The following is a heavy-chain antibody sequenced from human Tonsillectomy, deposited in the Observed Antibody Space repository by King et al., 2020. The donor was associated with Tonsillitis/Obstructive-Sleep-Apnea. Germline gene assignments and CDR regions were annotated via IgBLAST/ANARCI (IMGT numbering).Heavy chain of an antibody. CDR3: ASRPYYDSSGYFDAFDI. CDR1: GFTVSSNY. CDR2: IYSGGST. D-gene: IGHD3-22*01. J-gene: IGHJ3*02. V-gene: IGHV3-53*01. Sequence: VQLVESGGGLIQPGGSLRLSCAASGFTVSSNYMSWVRHAPGKGLEWVSVIYSGGSTYYADSVKGRFTISRDNSKNTLYLQMNSLRAEDTAVYYCASRPYYDSSGYFDAFDIWGQGTMVTVSS.